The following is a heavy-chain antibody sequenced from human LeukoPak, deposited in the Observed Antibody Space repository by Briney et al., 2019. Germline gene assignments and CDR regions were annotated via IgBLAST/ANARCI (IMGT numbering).Heavy chain of an antibody. Sequence: QSGGSLRLSCAASGFTFSSYWMSWVRQAPGKGLEWVANILPDGSAKNYVDSVKDRFIISRDNAKNSVSLQMNSLRAEDTAVYYCARVRGSYSSDSWGQGTLVTVSS. CDR3: ARVRGSYSSDS. CDR1: GFTFSSYW. J-gene: IGHJ4*02. CDR2: ILPDGSAK. D-gene: IGHD1-26*01. V-gene: IGHV3-7*01.